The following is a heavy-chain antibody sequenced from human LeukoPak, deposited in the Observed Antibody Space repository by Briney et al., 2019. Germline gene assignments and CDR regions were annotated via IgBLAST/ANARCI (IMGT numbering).Heavy chain of an antibody. CDR1: GFTFSSYS. CDR2: ISSGSSYI. Sequence: TGGSLRLSCVASGFTFSSYSMNWVRQAPGKGLEWVSCISSGSSYIYYADSVKGRFTISRDNAKNSVYLQMNSLRAEDTAVYYCTRAVAAADFSPGYWGQGTLVTVSS. CDR3: TRAVAAADFSPGY. D-gene: IGHD6-13*01. J-gene: IGHJ4*02. V-gene: IGHV3-21*01.